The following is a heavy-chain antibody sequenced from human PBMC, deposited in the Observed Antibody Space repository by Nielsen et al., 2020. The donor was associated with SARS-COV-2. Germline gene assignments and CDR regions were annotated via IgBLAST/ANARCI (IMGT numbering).Heavy chain of an antibody. CDR3: ASIAETMDV. CDR2: ISWNSGSI. J-gene: IGHJ6*02. Sequence: GGSLRLSCAASGFTFSSYGMHWVRQAPGKGLEWVSGISWNSGSIGYADSVKGRFTISRDNAKNSLYLQMNSLRAEDTALYYCASIAETMDVWGQGTTVTVSS. D-gene: IGHD6-6*01. V-gene: IGHV3-9*01. CDR1: GFTFSSYG.